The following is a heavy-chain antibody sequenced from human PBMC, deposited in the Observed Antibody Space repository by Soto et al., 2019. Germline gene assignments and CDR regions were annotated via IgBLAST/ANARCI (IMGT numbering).Heavy chain of an antibody. Sequence: PGEPLKISCKGSAYSFTSYWIGWVRHLPGKGLEWMGIIYPGDSDTRYSPSFQGQVTISADKSITTAYLQWSSLKASDTAMYYCARLLVPAAQVGHSYYFYRMDVWAQGTTVTVSS. CDR3: ARLLVPAAQVGHSYYFYRMDV. J-gene: IGHJ6*02. V-gene: IGHV5-51*01. D-gene: IGHD2-2*01. CDR1: AYSFTSYW. CDR2: IYPGDSDT.